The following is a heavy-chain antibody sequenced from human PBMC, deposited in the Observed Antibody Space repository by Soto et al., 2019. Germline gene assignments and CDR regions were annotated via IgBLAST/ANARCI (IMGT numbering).Heavy chain of an antibody. V-gene: IGHV3-23*01. CDR3: AKAGDCSSATCATRYYYMDV. CDR2: ISGSGGST. J-gene: IGHJ6*03. Sequence: GGSLRLSCAASGFTFSSYAMGWVRQAPGKGLEWVSAISGSGGSTYYADSVKGRFTISRDNSKNTLYLQMKSLRAEDTAVDYCAKAGDCSSATCATRYYYMDVWGKGTTVTVSS. D-gene: IGHD2-2*01. CDR1: GFTFSSYA.